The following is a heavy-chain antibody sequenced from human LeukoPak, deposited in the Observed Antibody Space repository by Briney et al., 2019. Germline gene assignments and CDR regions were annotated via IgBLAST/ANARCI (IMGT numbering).Heavy chain of an antibody. J-gene: IGHJ4*02. CDR3: ARDPGAQIYAGTLANDY. CDR2: VNPNSGDT. V-gene: IGHV1-2*02. D-gene: IGHD6-13*01. CDR1: GYTFSAFH. Sequence: ASVEVSCEASGYTFSAFHIHWVRLAPGQGPEWMGWVNPNSGDTNYAQKFQGRVTMTRDTSISTAYLELSRLRSDDTAVYYCARDPGAQIYAGTLANDYWGQGALVTVSS.